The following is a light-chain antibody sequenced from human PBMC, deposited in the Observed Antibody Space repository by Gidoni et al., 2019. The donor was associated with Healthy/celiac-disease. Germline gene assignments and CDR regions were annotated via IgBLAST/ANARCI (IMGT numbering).Light chain of an antibody. CDR3: QQRSNWPPMYT. J-gene: IGKJ2*01. Sequence: EIVLTQSPATLSWSPGVRATLSCRASQSVSSYLAWYQQKPGQAPRLLIYDASNRATGIPARFSGSGSGTDFTLTISSLEPDDFAVYYCQQRSNWPPMYTFGQXTKLEIK. CDR2: DAS. V-gene: IGKV3-11*01. CDR1: QSVSSY.